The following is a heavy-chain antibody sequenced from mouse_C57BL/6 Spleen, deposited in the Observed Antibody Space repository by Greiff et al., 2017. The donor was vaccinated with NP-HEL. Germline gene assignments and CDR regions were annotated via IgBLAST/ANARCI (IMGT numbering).Heavy chain of an antibody. CDR1: GYTFTDYY. CDR3: ARSGHGLDY. J-gene: IGHJ2*01. Sequence: EVQLQQSGPELVKPGASVKISCKASGYTFTDYYMNWVKQSHGKSLEWIGDINPNNGGTSYNQKFKGKATLTVDKSSSTAYMELRSLTSEDSAVYYCARSGHGLDYWGQGTTLTVSS. D-gene: IGHD1-1*02. V-gene: IGHV1-26*01. CDR2: INPNNGGT.